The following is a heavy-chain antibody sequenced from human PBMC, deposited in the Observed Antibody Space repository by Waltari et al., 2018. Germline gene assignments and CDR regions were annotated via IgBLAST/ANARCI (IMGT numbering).Heavy chain of an antibody. Sequence: QVQLQESGPGLVKPPQTLSLSSTVYGHPIPSGAYYWSWIRQPPGKGLEWIGNFYYTGSTYYTPSLASRVSISVDTSNKQFSLKLRSVTAADTAIYFCARDDYGDYSGRFFQHWGQGALVTVSS. D-gene: IGHD4-17*01. V-gene: IGHV4-30-4*08. CDR3: ARDDYGDYSGRFFQH. CDR2: FYYTGST. J-gene: IGHJ1*01. CDR1: GHPIPSGAYY.